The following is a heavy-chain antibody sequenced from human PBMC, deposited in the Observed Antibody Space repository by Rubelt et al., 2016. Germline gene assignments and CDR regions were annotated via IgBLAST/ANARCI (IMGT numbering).Heavy chain of an antibody. CDR2: IYWDDDK. CDR3: AESIRRDGILGY. V-gene: IGHV2-5*02. J-gene: IGHJ4*01. D-gene: IGHD2-15*01. Sequence: QVTLKESGPTLVKPTQTLTLTCTFSGFSLSTSGVSVGWIRQPPRKALEWLALIYWDDDKRYSPSLKSRLTIIKATAKNQVVLTMSNMEPVDTATYYCAESIRRDGILGYWGQGNLVTVTS. CDR1: GFSLSTSGVS.